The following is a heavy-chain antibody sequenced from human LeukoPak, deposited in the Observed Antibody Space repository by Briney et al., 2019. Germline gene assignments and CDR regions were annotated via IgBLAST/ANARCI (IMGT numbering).Heavy chain of an antibody. Sequence: GGSLRLSCAASGFTFSSYGMHWVRQAPGKGLEWVAFIRYDGSNKYYADSVKGRFTISRDNSKNTLYLQMNSLRAEDTAVYYCANLRRGYSYGFINYWGQGTLVTVSS. CDR2: IRYDGSNK. CDR3: ANLRRGYSYGFINY. J-gene: IGHJ4*02. CDR1: GFTFSSYG. D-gene: IGHD5-18*01. V-gene: IGHV3-30*02.